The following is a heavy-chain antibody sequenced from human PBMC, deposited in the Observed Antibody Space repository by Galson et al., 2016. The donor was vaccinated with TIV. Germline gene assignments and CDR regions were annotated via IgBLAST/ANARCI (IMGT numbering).Heavy chain of an antibody. CDR2: IYYSGST. CDR3: AREKVGAAYYYDTSGYYHNWLGS. Sequence: SETLSLTCSVSGLSVRSGSFYWSWIRQPPGKGLEWIGYIYYSGSTKYNPSLKSRVTISLDTSKRQFSLKLNSVTAADTAVYYCAREKVGAAYYYDTSGYYHNWLGSRGQGTLVTVTS. D-gene: IGHD3-22*01. V-gene: IGHV4-61*01. J-gene: IGHJ5*01. CDR1: GLSVRSGSFY.